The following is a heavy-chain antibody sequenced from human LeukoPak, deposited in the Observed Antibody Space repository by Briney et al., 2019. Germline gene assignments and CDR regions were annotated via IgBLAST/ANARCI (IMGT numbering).Heavy chain of an antibody. CDR2: IRSKAYGGTT. Sequence: LSLTCAVYGGSFSGYYWSWIRQPPGKGLEWVGFIRSKAYGGTTEYAASVKGRFTISRDDSKSIAYLQMNSLKTEDTAVYYCTRVQEGRNIVVVNYFDYWGQGTLVTVSS. D-gene: IGHD2-15*01. CDR3: TRVQEGRNIVVVNYFDY. CDR1: GGSFSGYY. J-gene: IGHJ4*02. V-gene: IGHV3-49*03.